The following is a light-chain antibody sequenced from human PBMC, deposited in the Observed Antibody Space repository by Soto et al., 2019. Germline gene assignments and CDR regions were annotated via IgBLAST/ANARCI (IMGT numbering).Light chain of an antibody. V-gene: IGKV3-20*01. Sequence: EIVLTQSPGTLSLSPGERATLSCRASQTVTNNYLAWFQQKPGQAPRLLIYDASRRATGIPDRFSGSGSGTDFTLIISRLEPEECAVYYCHQSAHAPLTFGGGTKVEIK. CDR3: HQSAHAPLT. J-gene: IGKJ4*01. CDR2: DAS. CDR1: QTVTNNY.